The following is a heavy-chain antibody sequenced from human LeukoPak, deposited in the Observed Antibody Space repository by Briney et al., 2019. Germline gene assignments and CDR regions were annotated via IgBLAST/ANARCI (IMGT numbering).Heavy chain of an antibody. Sequence: GGSLRLSCAASLFTFSSYNMHWVRQAPGKGLEWVALISYDGRNRYYADSVKGRFTISGDNAKNSLYLQMNSLRDADTAVYYCATDNVDYWGQGTLVTVSS. V-gene: IGHV3-30*03. D-gene: IGHD2-8*01. CDR3: ATDNVDY. CDR1: LFTFSSYN. CDR2: ISYDGRNR. J-gene: IGHJ4*02.